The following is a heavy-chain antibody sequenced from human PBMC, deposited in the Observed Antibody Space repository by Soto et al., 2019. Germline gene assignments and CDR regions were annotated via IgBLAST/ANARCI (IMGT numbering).Heavy chain of an antibody. D-gene: IGHD5-12*01. Sequence: QVQLVQSGAEVKKPGSSVTVSCKASGGTFSSYTISWVRQAPGQGLEWRGGVIPIFGTANYAQKFQGRVTITADESTSTDYMELSSLRSEDTAVYYCARGNHRWLQLWYFDLWGRGTLVTVSS. V-gene: IGHV1-69*12. J-gene: IGHJ2*01. CDR3: ARGNHRWLQLWYFDL. CDR2: VIPIFGTA. CDR1: GGTFSSYT.